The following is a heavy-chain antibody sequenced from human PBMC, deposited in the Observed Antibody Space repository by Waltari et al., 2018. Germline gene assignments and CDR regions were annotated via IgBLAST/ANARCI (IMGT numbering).Heavy chain of an antibody. CDR2: INHSGST. CDR3: ASSIAEGDFDY. CDR1: GGSFSGYY. J-gene: IGHJ4*02. Sequence: QVQLQQWGAGLLKPSETLSLTCAVYGGSFSGYYWSWIRQPPGKGLEWIGEINHSGSTNYNPSLKGRVTISVDTSKNQFSLKLSSVTAADTAVYYCASSIAEGDFDYWGQGTLVTVSS. D-gene: IGHD6-6*01. V-gene: IGHV4-34*01.